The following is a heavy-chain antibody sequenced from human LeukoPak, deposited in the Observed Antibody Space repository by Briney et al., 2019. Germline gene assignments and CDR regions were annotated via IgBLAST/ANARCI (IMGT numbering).Heavy chain of an antibody. J-gene: IGHJ4*02. V-gene: IGHV3-21*01. CDR3: ARDGSGSGDF. Sequence: GGSLRLSCAVSGFNFDVYGMNWVRQAPGEGLEWVSSISSSSTNIYNADSVKGRFAVSRGNAKKSLYLLMHDLRAEDTAVYYCARDGSGSGDFWGQGTLVTVSS. CDR2: ISSSSTNI. D-gene: IGHD2-15*01. CDR1: GFNFDVYG.